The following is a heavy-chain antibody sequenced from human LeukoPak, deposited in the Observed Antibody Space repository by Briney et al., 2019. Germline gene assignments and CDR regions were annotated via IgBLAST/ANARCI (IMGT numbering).Heavy chain of an antibody. V-gene: IGHV1-69*04. CDR1: GDSFSNNG. D-gene: IGHD2-21*01. CDR2: IIPLLRTA. J-gene: IGHJ4*02. CDR3: ARGKGFAGHFDF. Sequence: GASVKVSCKASGDSFSNNGVSWVRQAPGQGLEWMGRIIPLLRTAEYAQKFQDRITITADKSTSTIYMELSSLRSDDTAVYYCARGKGFAGHFDFWGQGTLVTVSP.